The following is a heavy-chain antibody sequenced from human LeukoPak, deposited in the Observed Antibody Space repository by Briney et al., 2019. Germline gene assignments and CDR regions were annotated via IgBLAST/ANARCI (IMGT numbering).Heavy chain of an antibody. CDR1: GGSFSGYY. CDR3: ARALRFLDR. CDR2: INHSGST. J-gene: IGHJ5*02. V-gene: IGHV4-34*01. Sequence: PSETLSLTCAVYGGSFSGYYWSWIRQPPGKGLEWIGEINHSGSTNYNPSLKSRVTISVDTSKNQFSLKLSSVTAADTAVYYCARALRFLDRWGQGTLVTVSS. D-gene: IGHD3-3*01.